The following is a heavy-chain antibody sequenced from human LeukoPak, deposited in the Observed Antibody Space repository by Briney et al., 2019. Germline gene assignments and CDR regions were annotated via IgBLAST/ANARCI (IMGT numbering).Heavy chain of an antibody. Sequence: SETLSLTGAVYGGSFSGYYWSWIRQPPGKGLEWIGEINHSGSTNYNPSLKSRVTISVDTSKNQFSLKLSSVTAADTAVYYCARVRYSSSWYFDYWGQGTLVTVSS. CDR2: INHSGST. CDR3: ARVRYSSSWYFDY. D-gene: IGHD6-13*01. J-gene: IGHJ4*02. V-gene: IGHV4-34*01. CDR1: GGSFSGYY.